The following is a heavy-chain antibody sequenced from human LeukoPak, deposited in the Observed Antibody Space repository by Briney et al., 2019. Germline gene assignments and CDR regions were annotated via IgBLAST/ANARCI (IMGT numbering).Heavy chain of an antibody. J-gene: IGHJ4*02. Sequence: GESLKISCKGSGHSITSYWIGWVRQMPGKGLEWMGIISPGDSDTRYSPSFQGRVTISADKSISTTYLQWSSLKASDTAMYYCARGAYCRGGSCYFDYWGQGTLVTVSS. CDR1: GHSITSYW. V-gene: IGHV5-51*01. CDR2: ISPGDSDT. D-gene: IGHD2-15*01. CDR3: ARGAYCRGGSCYFDY.